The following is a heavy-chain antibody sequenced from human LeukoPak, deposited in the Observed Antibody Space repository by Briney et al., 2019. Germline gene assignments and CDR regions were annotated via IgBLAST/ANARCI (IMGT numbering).Heavy chain of an antibody. D-gene: IGHD2-21*02. CDR1: GFTFSSYS. CDR3: AKDNTRVTGNGLDY. Sequence: PGGSLRLSCAASGFTFSSYSMNWVRQAPGKGLEWVSAISWNSGSLGYADSVKGRFIISRDNAKNAMYLQMNSLRPDDTALYYCAKDNTRVTGNGLDYWGQGTLITVSS. J-gene: IGHJ4*02. V-gene: IGHV3-9*01. CDR2: ISWNSGSL.